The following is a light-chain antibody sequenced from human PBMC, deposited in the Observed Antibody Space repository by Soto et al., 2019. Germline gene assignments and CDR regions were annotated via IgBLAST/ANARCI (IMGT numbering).Light chain of an antibody. CDR1: QSIGSS. CDR3: QQYNSYGT. J-gene: IGKJ2*01. CDR2: DAS. Sequence: DIPMTQSPSTLSASVGDRVTITCRASQSIGSSLAWYQQKPGKGPKLLIYDASTLESGVPSRFSGSGFGTEFALTISSLQPDDFATFYFQQYNSYGTVGQGTKLEIK. V-gene: IGKV1-5*01.